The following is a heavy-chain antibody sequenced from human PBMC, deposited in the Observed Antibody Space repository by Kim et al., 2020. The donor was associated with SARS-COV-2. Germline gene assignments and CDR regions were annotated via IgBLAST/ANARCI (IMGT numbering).Heavy chain of an antibody. Sequence: GESLKISCKGSGYSFTSYWIGWVRQMPGKGLEWMGIIYPGDSDTRYSPSFQGQVTISADKSISTAYLQWSSLKASDTAMYYCARSGCEWDRRGYVCGYYYYGMDVWGQGTTVTVSS. V-gene: IGHV5-51*01. CDR2: IYPGDSDT. CDR1: GYSFTSYW. D-gene: IGHD5-12*01. CDR3: ARSGCEWDRRGYVCGYYYYGMDV. J-gene: IGHJ6*02.